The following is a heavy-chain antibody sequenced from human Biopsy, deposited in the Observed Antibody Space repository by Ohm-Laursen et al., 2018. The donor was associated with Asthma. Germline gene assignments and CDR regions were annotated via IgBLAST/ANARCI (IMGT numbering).Heavy chain of an antibody. Sequence: SLRLSCAATGFTFSNYGMHWVRQAPGKGLEWVAVISFDGSNKDFADSVKGRFTISRDSAKNSLYLQMNSLRAEDTAVYYCARTFHFWSPYHAEHYQLWGQGTLVTVPS. CDR2: ISFDGSNK. D-gene: IGHD3-3*02. V-gene: IGHV3-30*03. CDR3: ARTFHFWSPYHAEHYQL. CDR1: GFTFSNYG. J-gene: IGHJ1*01.